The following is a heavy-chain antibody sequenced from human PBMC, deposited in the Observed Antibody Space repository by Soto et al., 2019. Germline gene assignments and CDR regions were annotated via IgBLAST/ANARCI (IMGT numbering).Heavy chain of an antibody. CDR1: GGSFSGYY. V-gene: IGHV4-34*01. J-gene: IGHJ4*02. CDR2: INHSGST. Sequence: SETLSLTCAVYGGSFSGYYWSWIRQPPGKGLEWIGEINHSGSTNYNPSLKSRVTISVDTSKNQFSLKLSPVTAADTAVYYCARGAASIAAQSTRTPNDYWGQGTLVTVSS. D-gene: IGHD6-6*01. CDR3: ARGAASIAAQSTRTPNDY.